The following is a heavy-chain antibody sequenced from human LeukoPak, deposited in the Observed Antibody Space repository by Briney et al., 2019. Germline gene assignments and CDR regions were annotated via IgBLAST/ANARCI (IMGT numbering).Heavy chain of an antibody. Sequence: GGSLRLSCAASGFTFSSYAMHWVRQVPGKGLVWVSRINSDGSSIRYADSVKGRFTISRDNAKNTVYLQMNSLRAEDTAVYYCARGFRLQRGAFDIWGQGTMVTVSS. J-gene: IGHJ3*02. CDR2: INSDGSSI. CDR1: GFTFSSYA. CDR3: ARGFRLQRGAFDI. V-gene: IGHV3-74*01.